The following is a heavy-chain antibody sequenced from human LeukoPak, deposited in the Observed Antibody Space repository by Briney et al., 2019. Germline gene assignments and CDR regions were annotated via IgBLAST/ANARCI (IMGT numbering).Heavy chain of an antibody. J-gene: IGHJ4*02. CDR2: IDPGDSDS. Sequence: GASLKISCKGSGYIFTNYWIAWVRQMPGKGLEWMVIIDPGDSDSRYSPSFQVQVTISADKSINAAYLQWSSLKASDTAMYYCARLVGDSYSDYWGQGTLVTVSS. CDR1: GYIFTNYW. CDR3: ARLVGDSYSDY. D-gene: IGHD2-21*02. V-gene: IGHV5-51*01.